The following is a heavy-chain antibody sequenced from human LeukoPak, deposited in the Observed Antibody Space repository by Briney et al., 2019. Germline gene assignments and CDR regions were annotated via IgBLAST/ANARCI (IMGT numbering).Heavy chain of an antibody. V-gene: IGHV3-7*01. D-gene: IGHD3-10*01. CDR1: GFTVSSNY. Sequence: GGSLRLSCAASGFTVSSNYMSWVRQAPGKGLEWVANIKQDGSEKYYVDSVRGRFTISRDNAKNSLYLQMNSLRAEDTAVYYCARDKGLHGSGSYYNRWGQGTLVTVSS. CDR3: ARDKGLHGSGSYYNR. J-gene: IGHJ4*02. CDR2: IKQDGSEK.